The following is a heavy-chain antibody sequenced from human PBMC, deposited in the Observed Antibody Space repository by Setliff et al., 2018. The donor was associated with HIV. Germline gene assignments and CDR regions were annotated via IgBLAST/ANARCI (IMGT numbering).Heavy chain of an antibody. Sequence: PSETLSLTCTVSGVSISNYYWNWIRQPPGKGLEWIGYIFTSGDTNYNPSLRSRVTLSVDTSKNQVSLKLGSVTAADTAVYYCARDLGLYSSSWARFDAFDIWGQGTMVTVSS. J-gene: IGHJ3*02. CDR1: GVSISNYY. V-gene: IGHV4-4*09. CDR3: ARDLGLYSSSWARFDAFDI. CDR2: IFTSGDT. D-gene: IGHD6-13*01.